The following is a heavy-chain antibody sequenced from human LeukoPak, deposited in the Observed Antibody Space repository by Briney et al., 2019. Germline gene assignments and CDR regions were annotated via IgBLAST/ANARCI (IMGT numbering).Heavy chain of an antibody. CDR3: ARGYSSSLTFDY. CDR2: IYYSGST. CDR1: GGSISSSSYY. J-gene: IGHJ4*02. D-gene: IGHD6-13*01. Sequence: TSSETLSLTCTVSGGSISSSSYYWGWIRQPPGKGLEWIGSIYYSGSTYYNPSLKSRVTISVDTSKNQFSLKLSSVTAADTAVYYCARGYSSSLTFDYWGQGTLVTVSS. V-gene: IGHV4-39*01.